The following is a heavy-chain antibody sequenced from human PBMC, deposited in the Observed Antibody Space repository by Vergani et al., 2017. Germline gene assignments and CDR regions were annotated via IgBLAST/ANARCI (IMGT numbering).Heavy chain of an antibody. J-gene: IGHJ6*03. CDR1: GFTLSSHA. CDR2: IWYDGSKE. V-gene: IGHV3-33*01. CDR3: ARSGYCAHGVCYMTYYYYMDV. Sequence: VLLVESGGGVVQPGRSLRLSCAGSGFTLSSHAMHWVRQAPGKGLEGVAFIWYDGSKEYYADSVKGRFTISRDNSKNTLYLQMNNLRAADTAVYYCARSGYCAHGVCYMTYYYYMDVWGKGTAVTVSS. D-gene: IGHD2-8*01.